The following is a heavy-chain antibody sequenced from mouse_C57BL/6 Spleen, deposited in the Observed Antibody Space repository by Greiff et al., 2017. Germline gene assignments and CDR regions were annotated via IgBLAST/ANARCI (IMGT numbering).Heavy chain of an antibody. J-gene: IGHJ1*03. CDR1: GYTFTDYE. CDR2: IDPETGGT. CDR3: TRTVNGNHWYFDV. V-gene: IGHV1-15*01. D-gene: IGHD2-1*01. Sequence: VKLMESGAELVRPGASVTLSCKASGYTFTDYEMHWVKQTPVHGLEWIGAIDPETGGTAYNQKFKGKAILTADKSSSTAYMDRRSLTSEDSAVYYCTRTVNGNHWYFDVWGTGTTVTVSS.